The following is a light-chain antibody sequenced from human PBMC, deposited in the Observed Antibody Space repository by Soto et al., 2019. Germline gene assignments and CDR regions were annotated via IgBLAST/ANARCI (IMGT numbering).Light chain of an antibody. V-gene: IGKV3-15*01. CDR3: QYYNNWLGT. CDR2: AAS. CDR1: QTISNT. J-gene: IGKJ4*01. Sequence: EVVMTQSPATLSASPGERVTLSCRANQTISNTLAWYQQKPGQAPRLLIYAASTRATGVPARFSGSGSGTEFTLTISSLQSEDFTIYYCQYYNNWLGTFGGGTKVDIK.